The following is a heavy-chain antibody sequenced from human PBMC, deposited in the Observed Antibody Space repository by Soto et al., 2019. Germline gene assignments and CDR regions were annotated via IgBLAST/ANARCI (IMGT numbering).Heavy chain of an antibody. CDR2: IYHSGST. J-gene: IGHJ4*02. CDR3: ATRFDGLGSYEY. V-gene: IGHV4-4*02. Sequence: SETLSLTCAVSGGSISSSNWWTWVRQPPGKGLEWIGEIYHSGSTNYIPSLKSRVTISVDKSKNQFSLKLTSVTAADTAVYFCATRFDGLGSYEYWGQGTLVTVSS. D-gene: IGHD3-10*01. CDR1: GGSISSSNW.